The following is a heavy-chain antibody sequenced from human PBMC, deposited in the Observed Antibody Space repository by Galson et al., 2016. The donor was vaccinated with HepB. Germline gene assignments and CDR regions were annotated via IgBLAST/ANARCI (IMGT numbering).Heavy chain of an antibody. D-gene: IGHD6-13*01. CDR3: ARALIGAAWRVSAMDV. J-gene: IGHJ6*02. V-gene: IGHV4-59*01. Sequence: RPPPGKGLEWIGYIFYTGSTSYNPSLKSRVTISVNTSRNQFSLNLNSVTAADTAAYSCARALIGAAWRVSAMDVWGQGTTVTVSS. CDR2: IFYTGST.